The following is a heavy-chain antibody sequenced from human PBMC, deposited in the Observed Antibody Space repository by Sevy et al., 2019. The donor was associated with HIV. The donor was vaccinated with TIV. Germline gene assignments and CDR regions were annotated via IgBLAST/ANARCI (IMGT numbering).Heavy chain of an antibody. CDR1: GYSISSGYH. V-gene: IGHV4-38-2*02. CDR3: ARDLWSGGNSDY. J-gene: IGHJ4*02. Sequence: SETLSLTCAVSGYSISSGYHWGWFRQPPGKGLEWLASIDHSGGSSYNPSLTSRLTISLDGPNNQFSLKLASLTAADSSVYYWARDLWSGGNSDYWGQGTLVTVSS. D-gene: IGHD2-21*01. CDR2: IDHSGGS.